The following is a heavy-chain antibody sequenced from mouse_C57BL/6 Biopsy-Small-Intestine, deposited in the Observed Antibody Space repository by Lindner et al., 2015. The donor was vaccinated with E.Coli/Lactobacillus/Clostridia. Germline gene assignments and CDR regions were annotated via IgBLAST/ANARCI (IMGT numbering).Heavy chain of an antibody. V-gene: IGHV1-80*01. CDR2: IYPGDGDT. D-gene: IGHD3-3*01. Sequence: VQLQESGAELVKPGASVKLSCKASGYAFSSYWMNWVKQRPGKGLEWIGQIYPGDGDTNYNGKFKGKATLTADKSSNTAYMQLSSLTSEDSAVYFCARSEAPGRGYFDVWGTGTTVTVSS. J-gene: IGHJ1*03. CDR1: GYAFSSYW. CDR3: ARSEAPGRGYFDV.